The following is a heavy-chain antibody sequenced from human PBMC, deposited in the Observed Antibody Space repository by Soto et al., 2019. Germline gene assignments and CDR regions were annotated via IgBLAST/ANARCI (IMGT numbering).Heavy chain of an antibody. D-gene: IGHD6-13*01. CDR3: AKSTLGYYYGMDV. CDR2: ISGSGGST. V-gene: IGHV3-23*01. CDR1: GFPFSSYP. Sequence: GGSLSLSCAASGFPFSSYPVSWVRQAPGKGLEWVSAISGSGGSTYYADSVKGRFTISRDNSKNTLYLQMNSLRAEDTAVYYCAKSTLGYYYGMDVWGQGTTVTSP. J-gene: IGHJ6*02.